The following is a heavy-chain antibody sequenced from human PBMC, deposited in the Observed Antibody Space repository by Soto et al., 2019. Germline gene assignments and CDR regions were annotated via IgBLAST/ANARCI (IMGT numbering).Heavy chain of an antibody. V-gene: IGHV1-2*02. CDR1: GYTFTGYY. D-gene: IGHD5-12*01. Sequence: QVQLVQSGAEVKKPGASVKVSCKASGYTFTGYYMHWVRQAPGQGLEWMGWINPNSGGTNYAQKFQGRVTITADESTSTAYMELSSLRSEDTAVYYCARGVEMATIGWFDPWGQGTLVTVSS. CDR2: INPNSGGT. J-gene: IGHJ5*02. CDR3: ARGVEMATIGWFDP.